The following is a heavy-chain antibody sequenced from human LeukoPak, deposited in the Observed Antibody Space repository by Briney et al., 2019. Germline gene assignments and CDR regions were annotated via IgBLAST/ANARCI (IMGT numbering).Heavy chain of an antibody. Sequence: SGGSLRLSCAASGFTFSSYSMNWVRQAPGKGLEWVSYISSSSSTIYYADSVKGRFTISRDNAKNSLYLQMNSLRDEDTAVYYCAREYFWSGYSPDAFDIWGQGTMVTVSS. CDR1: GFTFSSYS. CDR3: AREYFWSGYSPDAFDI. CDR2: ISSSSSTI. D-gene: IGHD3-3*01. J-gene: IGHJ3*02. V-gene: IGHV3-48*02.